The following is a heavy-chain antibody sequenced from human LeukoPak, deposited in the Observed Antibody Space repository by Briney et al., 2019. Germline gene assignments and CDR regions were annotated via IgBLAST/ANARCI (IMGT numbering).Heavy chain of an antibody. J-gene: IGHJ4*02. D-gene: IGHD2-2*01. CDR3: AGEATALGYCSSTSCQPFDY. CDR2: IYTSGST. Sequence: PSETLSLTCTVSGGSISSYYWSWIRQPAGKGLEWIGRIYTSGSTNYNPSLKSRVTMLVDTSKNQFSLKLSSVTAADTAVYYCAGEATALGYCSSTSCQPFDYWGQGTLVTVSS. V-gene: IGHV4-4*07. CDR1: GGSISSYY.